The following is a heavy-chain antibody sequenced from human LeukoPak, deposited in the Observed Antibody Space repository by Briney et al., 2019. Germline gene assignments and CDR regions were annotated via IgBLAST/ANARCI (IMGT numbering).Heavy chain of an antibody. CDR1: GGSISSYY. CDR2: IYHSGST. V-gene: IGHV4-59*12. D-gene: IGHD4-17*01. J-gene: IGHJ4*02. Sequence: SETLSLTCTVSGGSISSYYWSWIRQPPGKGLEWIGYIYHSGSTYYNPSLKSRVTISVDRSKNQFSLKLSSVTAADTAVYYCARAPTVTFYFDYWGQGTLVTVSS. CDR3: ARAPTVTFYFDY.